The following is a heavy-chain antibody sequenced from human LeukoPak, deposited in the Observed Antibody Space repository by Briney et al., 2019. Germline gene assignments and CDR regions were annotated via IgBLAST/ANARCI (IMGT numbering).Heavy chain of an antibody. V-gene: IGHV4-59*08. CDR2: IYYSGST. J-gene: IGHJ4*02. CDR1: GGSLSSYY. D-gene: IGHD6-13*01. CDR3: ARHAGVTAAGDYFDY. Sequence: SETLSLTCTVSGGSLSSYYWSWIRQPPGKGLEWIGYIYYSGSTNYNPSLKSRVTISVDTSKNQFSLKLSSVTAADTAVYYCARHAGVTAAGDYFDYWGQGTLVTVSS.